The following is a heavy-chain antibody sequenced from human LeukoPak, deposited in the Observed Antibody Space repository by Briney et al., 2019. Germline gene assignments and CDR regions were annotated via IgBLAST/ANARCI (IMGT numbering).Heavy chain of an antibody. J-gene: IGHJ3*02. CDR2: INHSGST. CDR1: GGSFSGYY. Sequence: SETLSLTCAVYGGSFSGYYWSWIRQPPGKGLEWIGEINHSGSTNYNPSLKSRVTISVDTSKNQFSLKLSSVTAADTAVYYCARGGYSGYGVRSAFDIWGQGTMVTVSS. D-gene: IGHD5-12*01. CDR3: ARGGYSGYGVRSAFDI. V-gene: IGHV4-34*01.